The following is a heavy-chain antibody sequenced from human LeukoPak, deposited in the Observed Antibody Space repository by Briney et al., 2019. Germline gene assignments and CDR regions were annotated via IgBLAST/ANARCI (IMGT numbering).Heavy chain of an antibody. CDR3: VKDQWDN. D-gene: IGHD6-19*01. J-gene: IGHJ4*02. CDR2: ISGGDSNK. V-gene: IGHV3-23*01. CDR1: GFTFSTDA. Sequence: GGSLRLSCAASGFTFSTDAMSWVRQAPGKGLEWVSAISGGDSNKYYADSMKGRFTISRDNSIDTLYLQMDSLRAEDTAVYYCVKDQWDNWGQGTLVTVSS.